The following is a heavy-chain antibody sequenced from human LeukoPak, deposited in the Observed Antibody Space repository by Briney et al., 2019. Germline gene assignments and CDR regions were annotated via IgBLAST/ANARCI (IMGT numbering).Heavy chain of an antibody. J-gene: IGHJ4*02. CDR1: GGSISGYY. D-gene: IGHD1-1*01. CDR3: ARDRTGLDY. CDR2: IYYSGST. V-gene: IGHV4-59*01. Sequence: SETLSLTCTVSGGSISGYYWSWIRQPPGKGLEWSGYIYYSGSTNYNPSLKSRVTISVDTSKNQCSLKLSSVSAADTAVYYCARDRTGLDYWGQGTLVTVSS.